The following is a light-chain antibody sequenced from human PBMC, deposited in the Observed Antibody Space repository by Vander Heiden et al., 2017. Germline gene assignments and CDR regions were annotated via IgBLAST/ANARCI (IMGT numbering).Light chain of an antibody. CDR1: SSNIGSNT. J-gene: IGLJ3*02. CDR3: AAWDDSLNGWV. CDR2: SNN. Sequence: QSVLTQPLSASGTPGHRVTIPCSGSSSNIGSNTVNWYQQLPGTAPKLLIYSNNQRPSGVPDRFSGSKSGTSASLAISGLQSEDEADYYCAAWDDSLNGWVFGGGTKLTVL. V-gene: IGLV1-44*01.